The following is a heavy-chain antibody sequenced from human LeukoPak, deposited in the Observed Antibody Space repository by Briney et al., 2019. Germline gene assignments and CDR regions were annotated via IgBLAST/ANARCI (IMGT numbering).Heavy chain of an antibody. CDR3: EAAGTVYYYYYMDV. J-gene: IGHJ6*03. V-gene: IGHV3-7*01. D-gene: IGHD6-13*01. CDR1: GFTFSSYW. Sequence: PGGSLRLSCGASGFTFSSYWMSWVRQAPGKGLEWVANIKQDGSEKYYVDSVKGRFTISRDNAKNSLYLQMNSLRAEDTAVYYCEAAGTVYYYYYMDVWGKGTTVTVSS. CDR2: IKQDGSEK.